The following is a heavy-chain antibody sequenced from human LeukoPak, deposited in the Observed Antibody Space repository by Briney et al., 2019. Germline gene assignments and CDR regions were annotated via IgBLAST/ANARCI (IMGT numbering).Heavy chain of an antibody. D-gene: IGHD3-22*01. CDR3: TRDDGPGYYDSSGYSWYGY. CDR1: GFTFGDYA. V-gene: IGHV3-49*03. J-gene: IGHJ4*02. Sequence: GGSLRLSCTASGFTFGDYAMSWFRQAPGKGLEWVGFIRSKAYGGTTEYAASVKGRFTISRDDSKSIAYLQMNSLKTEDTAVYYCTRDDGPGYYDSSGYSWYGYWGQGTLVTVSS. CDR2: IRSKAYGGTT.